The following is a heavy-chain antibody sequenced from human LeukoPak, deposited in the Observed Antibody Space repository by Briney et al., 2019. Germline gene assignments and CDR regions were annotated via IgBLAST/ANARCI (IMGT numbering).Heavy chain of an antibody. V-gene: IGHV3-48*04. Sequence: GGSLRLSCAASGFTFSSYGMNWVRQASGGGLECISYISTGSDIIHYADSVKGRFTISRDNAKNSLYLQMNNLRAEDTAVYYCAIDPLSIAMVRGVPLNFDYWGQGTLVTVSS. CDR3: AIDPLSIAMVRGVPLNFDY. CDR2: ISTGSDII. CDR1: GFTFSSYG. D-gene: IGHD3-10*01. J-gene: IGHJ4*02.